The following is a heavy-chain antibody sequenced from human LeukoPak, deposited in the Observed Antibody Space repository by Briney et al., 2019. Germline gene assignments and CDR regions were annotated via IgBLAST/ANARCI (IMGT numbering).Heavy chain of an antibody. Sequence: PSETLSLTCTVSGGSISNYYLSWIRQPPGMGLEWMGYIHFSGRTNYNPSLKSRVTMSVDTSKKQLSLKLTSMTAADTAVYYCARELGATEVNYGMDVWGHGTTVTVSS. V-gene: IGHV4-59*01. J-gene: IGHJ6*02. CDR1: GGSISNYY. D-gene: IGHD1-26*01. CDR3: ARELGATEVNYGMDV. CDR2: IHFSGRT.